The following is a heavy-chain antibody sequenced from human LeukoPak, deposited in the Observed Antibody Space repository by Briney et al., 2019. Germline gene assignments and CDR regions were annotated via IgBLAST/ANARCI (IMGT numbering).Heavy chain of an antibody. CDR3: TTSWSYLVD. Sequence: GGSLRLSCAASGFTFSSYWMSWVRQAPGKGPEWVGRIKSKTDGGATDYAAPVKGRFTISRDDSKKTLYLQMNSLKTEDTAVYYCTTSWSYLVDWGQGTLVTVFS. CDR2: IKSKTDGGAT. V-gene: IGHV3-15*01. CDR1: GFTFSSYW. D-gene: IGHD1-1*01. J-gene: IGHJ4*02.